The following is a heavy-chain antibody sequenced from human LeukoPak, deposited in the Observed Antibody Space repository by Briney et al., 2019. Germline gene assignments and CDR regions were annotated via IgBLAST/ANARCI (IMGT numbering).Heavy chain of an antibody. V-gene: IGHV4-59*01. CDR3: ARAKVDFDWAFDY. Sequence: SETLSLTCTVSGGSISSYYWSWIRQPPGKGLEWIGYIYYSGSTNYNPSLKSRVTISVDTSKNQFSLKLSSVTAADTAVYYCARAKVDFDWAFDYWGQGTLVTVSS. CDR1: GGSISSYY. CDR2: IYYSGST. J-gene: IGHJ4*02. D-gene: IGHD3-9*01.